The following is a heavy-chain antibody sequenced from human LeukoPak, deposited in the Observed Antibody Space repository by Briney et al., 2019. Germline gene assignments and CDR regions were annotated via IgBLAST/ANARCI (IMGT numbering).Heavy chain of an antibody. Sequence: GGSLRFSCAASGFTFDDYAMHWVRQAPGKGLEWVSGISWNSGSIGYADSVKGRFTISRDNAKNSLYLQMNSLRAEDTALYYCAKGSQYQLLSYYFDYWGQGTLVTVSS. CDR2: ISWNSGSI. D-gene: IGHD2-2*01. CDR1: GFTFDDYA. CDR3: AKGSQYQLLSYYFDY. J-gene: IGHJ4*02. V-gene: IGHV3-9*01.